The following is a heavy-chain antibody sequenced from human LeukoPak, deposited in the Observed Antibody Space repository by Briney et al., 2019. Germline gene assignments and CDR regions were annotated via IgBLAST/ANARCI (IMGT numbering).Heavy chain of an antibody. Sequence: GGSLRLSCAASGFTFSSYSMNWVRRAPGKGLEWVSYISSSSSTIYYADSVKGRFTISRDNAKNSLYLQMNSLRAEDTAVYYCARDLGTMVRGVRPKDYWGQGTLVTLSS. D-gene: IGHD3-10*01. V-gene: IGHV3-48*04. J-gene: IGHJ4*02. CDR2: ISSSSSTI. CDR3: ARDLGTMVRGVRPKDY. CDR1: GFTFSSYS.